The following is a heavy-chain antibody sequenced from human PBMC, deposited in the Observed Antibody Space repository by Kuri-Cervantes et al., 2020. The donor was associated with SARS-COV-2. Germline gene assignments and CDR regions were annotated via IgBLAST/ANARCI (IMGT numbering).Heavy chain of an antibody. V-gene: IGHV3-11*04. CDR1: GFTFSESY. J-gene: IGHJ4*02. Sequence: GESLKISCAASGFTFSESYMSWIRQAPGKGLEWLSYIGGGGVTIDYADSVKGRFTISRDNAKNSLYLEMNSLRAEDTAVYYCARNPQLSPWLIYFDYWGQGTLVTVSS. D-gene: IGHD5-18*01. CDR3: ARNPQLSPWLIYFDY. CDR2: IGGGGVTI.